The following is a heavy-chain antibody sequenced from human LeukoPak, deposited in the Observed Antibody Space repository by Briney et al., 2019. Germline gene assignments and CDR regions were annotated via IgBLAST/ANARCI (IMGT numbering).Heavy chain of an antibody. CDR1: GYTFTGYY. CDR2: INPNSGGT. Sequence: ASVKVSCKASGYTFTGYYMHWVRQAPGQGLEWMGRINPNSGGTNYAQKLQGRVTMTRDTSISTAYMELSRLRSDDTAVYYCARISTPNYDFWSGYPTGPASPPDYWGQGTLVTVSS. CDR3: ARISTPNYDFWSGYPTGPASPPDY. J-gene: IGHJ4*02. V-gene: IGHV1-2*06. D-gene: IGHD3-3*01.